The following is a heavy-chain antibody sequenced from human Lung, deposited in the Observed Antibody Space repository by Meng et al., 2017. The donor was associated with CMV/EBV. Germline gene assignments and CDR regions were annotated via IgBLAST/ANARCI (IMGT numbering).Heavy chain of an antibody. CDR2: IYYSGST. Sequence: VQLQESGPALVKPSQTLYLTCTVSGGSISSGDYYWSWIRQPPGKGLEWIGYIYYSGSTYYNPSLKSRVTISVDTSKNQFSLKLSSVTAADTAVYYCARALDTAMVTFDYWGQGTLVTVSS. CDR1: GGSISSGDYY. V-gene: IGHV4-30-4*08. D-gene: IGHD5-18*01. J-gene: IGHJ4*02. CDR3: ARALDTAMVTFDY.